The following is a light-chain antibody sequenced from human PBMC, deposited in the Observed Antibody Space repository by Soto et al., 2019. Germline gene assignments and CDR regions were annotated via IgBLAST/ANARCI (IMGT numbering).Light chain of an antibody. Sequence: DIQMTQSPSSVSASVGDIVTISCRASQGISSWLAWYQQKPGQSPQLLIYTLSSRASGVPDRFSGIGSRTDFTLKISRVEAEDVGVYYCMQRREFPITFGQGTRLEI. CDR1: QGISSW. V-gene: IGKV1-12*01. CDR3: MQRREFPIT. J-gene: IGKJ5*01. CDR2: TLS.